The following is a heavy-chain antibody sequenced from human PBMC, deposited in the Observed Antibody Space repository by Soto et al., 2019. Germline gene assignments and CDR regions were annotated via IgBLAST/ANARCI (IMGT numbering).Heavy chain of an antibody. D-gene: IGHD7-27*01. Sequence: PGGSLRLSCVVSGFTSPISWMTWVRQAPGKGLEWVANIKEDGSESHYVDSVKGRFTISRDNADNSLYLQMNSLRAEDSAVYYCATPWVSRFDYWGQGILVTVSS. CDR2: IKEDGSES. J-gene: IGHJ4*02. V-gene: IGHV3-7*01. CDR1: GFTSPISW. CDR3: ATPWVSRFDY.